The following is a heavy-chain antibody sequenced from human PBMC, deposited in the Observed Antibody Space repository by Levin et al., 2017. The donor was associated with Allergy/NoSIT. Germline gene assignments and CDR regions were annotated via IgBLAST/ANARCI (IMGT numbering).Heavy chain of an antibody. CDR3: ASGANGYGSDRYIFDT. CDR2: IDYSGST. V-gene: IGHV4-30-2*01. D-gene: IGHD3-10*01. J-gene: IGHJ4*02. CDR1: GWSVNSAGYS. Sequence: LRLSCAVSGWSVNSAGYSWTWIRQPPGKGLEWIGYIDYSGSTDYNPSLGSRVTMSMDTSKTQFSLKLISLTAADTAVYYCASGANGYGSDRYIFDTWGQGTRVSVSP.